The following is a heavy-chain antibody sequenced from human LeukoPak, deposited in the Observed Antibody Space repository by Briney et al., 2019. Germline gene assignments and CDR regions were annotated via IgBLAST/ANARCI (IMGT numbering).Heavy chain of an antibody. V-gene: IGHV3-21*01. CDR2: ISSSSSYI. CDR1: GFTFSSYS. D-gene: IGHD6-13*01. Sequence: GGSLRLSCAASGFTFSSYSMNWVRQAPGKGLEWVSSISSSSSYIYYADSVKGRFTISRDNAKNSLYLQMNSLRAEDTAVYYCARDRYSSPSGLDYWGQGTLVTVSS. J-gene: IGHJ4*02. CDR3: ARDRYSSPSGLDY.